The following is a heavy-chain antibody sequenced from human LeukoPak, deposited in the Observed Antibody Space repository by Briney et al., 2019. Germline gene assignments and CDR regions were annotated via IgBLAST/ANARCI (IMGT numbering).Heavy chain of an antibody. CDR3: AKNQGQWLVPVDY. CDR2: MSGSGGST. CDR1: GFTFSSYA. Sequence: LAGGSLRLSCAASGFTFSSYAMSWVRQAPGGGLEWVSSMSGSGGSTYYADSVKGRFTISRDNSKNTLYLQMNNLRAEDTALYYCAKNQGQWLVPVDYWGQGTLVTVSS. V-gene: IGHV3-23*01. J-gene: IGHJ4*02. D-gene: IGHD6-19*01.